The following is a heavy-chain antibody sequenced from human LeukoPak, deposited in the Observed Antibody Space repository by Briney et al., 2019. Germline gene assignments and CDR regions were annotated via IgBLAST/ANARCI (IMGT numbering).Heavy chain of an antibody. J-gene: IGHJ4*02. D-gene: IGHD2-15*01. CDR2: TKPDGTAE. V-gene: IGHV3-7*01. CDR1: GFTFRNYW. CDR3: ARDGGLHTNFDY. Sequence: LTGGSLRLSCAASGFTFRNYWMGWVRQAPGKGLEWVANTKPDGTAEYYADSVRGRFTTSGDNANNFLYLQMNSLRGEDTAVYYCARDGGLHTNFDYWGQGTLVTVSS.